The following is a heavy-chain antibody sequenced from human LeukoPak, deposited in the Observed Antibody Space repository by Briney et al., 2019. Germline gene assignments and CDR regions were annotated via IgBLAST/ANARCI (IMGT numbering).Heavy chain of an antibody. J-gene: IGHJ4*02. D-gene: IGHD2-2*01. CDR1: GFTFSSSS. CDR3: ARDPSSYYFDY. CDR2: ISSSASYI. Sequence: PGGSLRLSCAASGFTFSSSSMNWLRQAPGKGLEWVSSISSSASYIYYADSVKGRFTISRDNAKNSLYLQMHSLRAEDTAVYFCARDPSSYYFDYWGQGTLVSVSS. V-gene: IGHV3-21*01.